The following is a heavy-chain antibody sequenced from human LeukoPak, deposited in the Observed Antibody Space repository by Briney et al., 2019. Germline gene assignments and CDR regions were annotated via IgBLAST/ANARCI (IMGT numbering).Heavy chain of an antibody. CDR1: GGSFSGYY. D-gene: IGHD5-12*01. J-gene: IGHJ4*02. Sequence: SETLSLTCAVYGGSFSGYYWSWIRQPPGKGLEWIGEINHSGSTNYNPSLKSRVTISVDTSKNQFSLTLSSVTAADTAVYYCARGGVATIADYWGQGTVVTVAS. CDR3: ARGGVATIADY. V-gene: IGHV4-34*01. CDR2: INHSGST.